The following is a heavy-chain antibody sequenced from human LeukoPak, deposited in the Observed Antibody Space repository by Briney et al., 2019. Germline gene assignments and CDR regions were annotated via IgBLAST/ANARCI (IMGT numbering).Heavy chain of an antibody. Sequence: PGGSLRLSCAASGFTFSGSAMHWVRQASGKGLEWVGRIRSKANSYATAYAASVKGRFTISRDDSKNTAYLQMNSLKTEDTAVYYCTRQDFDWLSWGQGTLVTVSS. J-gene: IGHJ5*02. V-gene: IGHV3-73*01. D-gene: IGHD3-9*01. CDR2: IRSKANSYAT. CDR1: GFTFSGSA. CDR3: TRQDFDWLS.